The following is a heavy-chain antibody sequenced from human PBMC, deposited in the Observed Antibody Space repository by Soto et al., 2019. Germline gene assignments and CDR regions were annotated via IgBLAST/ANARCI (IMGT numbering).Heavy chain of an antibody. Sequence: QVQLQQSGPGLVKPSQTLSLTCAISGDSVSSNSAAWNWIRQSPSRGLEWLGRTYYRSKWYNDYAASVNSRITFNPVTSKNQFSLQLNSVTTEDSAVYYCARDIRYSSGYYSYWYFDVWGRGTLVTVSS. J-gene: IGHJ2*01. D-gene: IGHD6-19*01. CDR2: TYYRSKWYN. V-gene: IGHV6-1*01. CDR1: GDSVSSNSAA. CDR3: ARDIRYSSGYYSYWYFDV.